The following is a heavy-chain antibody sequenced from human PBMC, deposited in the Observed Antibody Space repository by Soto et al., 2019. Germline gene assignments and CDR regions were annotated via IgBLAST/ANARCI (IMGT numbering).Heavy chain of an antibody. CDR3: ARLVYDTRLNYMYFDF. D-gene: IGHD3-10*01. Sequence: SETLSLTCAVSGVSISSGNWWTWVRQSPQRGLEYIGEIFHVGTANYHPSFERRVAISVDTSKNQFSLKLTSVTAADTAIYFCARLVYDTRLNYMYFDFWGQGTLVTVSS. CDR2: IFHVGTA. J-gene: IGHJ4*02. CDR1: GVSISSGNW. V-gene: IGHV4-4*02.